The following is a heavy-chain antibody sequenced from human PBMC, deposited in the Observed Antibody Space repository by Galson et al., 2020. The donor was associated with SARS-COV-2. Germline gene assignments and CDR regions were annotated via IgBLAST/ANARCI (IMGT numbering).Heavy chain of an antibody. CDR3: ARGGSRPIMVFDYYYFYMDV. D-gene: IGHD2-8*01. Sequence: SETLSLTCAVYGGSFSGYYWSWIRQPPGKGLEWHGEINHSGSTNYNPSLKSRVTISVDTSKNQFSLKLSSVTAADTAVYYCARGGSRPIMVFDYYYFYMDVWGKGTTVTVSS. V-gene: IGHV4-34*01. CDR1: GGSFSGYY. J-gene: IGHJ6*03. CDR2: INHSGST.